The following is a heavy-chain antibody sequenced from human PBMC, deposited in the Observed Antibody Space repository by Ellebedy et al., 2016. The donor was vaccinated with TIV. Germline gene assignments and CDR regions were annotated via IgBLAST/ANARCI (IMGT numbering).Heavy chain of an antibody. Sequence: MPSETLSLTCTVSGGSISSYYWSWIRQHPGKGLEWIGYIYYSGSTYYNPSLKSRVTISVDTSKNQFSLKLSSVTAADTAVYYCARQGIMEITIFGPPTYYYYGMDVWGQGTTVTVSS. CDR2: IYYSGST. D-gene: IGHD3-3*01. CDR1: GGSISSYY. CDR3: ARQGIMEITIFGPPTYYYYGMDV. J-gene: IGHJ6*02. V-gene: IGHV4-59*08.